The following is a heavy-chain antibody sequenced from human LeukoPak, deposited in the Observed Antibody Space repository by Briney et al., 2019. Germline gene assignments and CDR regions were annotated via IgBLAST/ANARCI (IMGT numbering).Heavy chain of an antibody. D-gene: IGHD2-2*01. CDR2: INHSGST. CDR3: ARGAIPIVVVPAAISGMDV. V-gene: IGHV4-34*01. CDR1: GGSISSYY. J-gene: IGHJ6*02. Sequence: SETLSLTCTVSGGSISSYYWSWIRQPPGKGLEWIGEINHSGSTNYNPSLKSRVTISVDTSKNQFSLKLSSVTAADTAVYYCARGAIPIVVVPAAISGMDVWGQGTTVTVSS.